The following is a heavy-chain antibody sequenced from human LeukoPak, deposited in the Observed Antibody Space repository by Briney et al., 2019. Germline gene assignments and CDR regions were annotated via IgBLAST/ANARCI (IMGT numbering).Heavy chain of an antibody. CDR3: ARETSKGDDAFDI. J-gene: IGHJ3*02. D-gene: IGHD3-16*01. CDR2: INHSGTT. CDR1: GGSFSSYY. Sequence: PSETLSLTCAVYGGSFSSYYWTWIRQPPGKGLEWIGEINHSGTTNYNPSPKSRLTISVDTPKNQFSLKLTSVTAADTAVYYCARETSKGDDAFDIWGQGTMVTVSS. V-gene: IGHV4-34*01.